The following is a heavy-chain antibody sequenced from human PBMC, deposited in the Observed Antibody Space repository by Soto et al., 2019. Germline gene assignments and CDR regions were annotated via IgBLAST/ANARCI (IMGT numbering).Heavy chain of an antibody. CDR2: INHSGST. D-gene: IGHD2-8*02. J-gene: IGHJ4*02. CDR3: ARDKITGLFDY. V-gene: IGHV4-34*01. CDR1: EGKFVGYY. Sequence: PSQPLRVRNTVEEGKFVGYYWPCIRQPPGTGLEWIGEINHSGSTNYNPSLKSRVTISVDTSKNQFSLKLTSVTAADTAVYYCARDKITGLFDYWGQGTLVTVSS.